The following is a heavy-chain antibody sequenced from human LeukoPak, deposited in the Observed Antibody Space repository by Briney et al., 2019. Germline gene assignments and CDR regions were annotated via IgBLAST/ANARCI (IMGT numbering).Heavy chain of an antibody. J-gene: IGHJ4*02. Sequence: SETLSLTCTVSGGSISSSSYYWAWIRQPPGKGLEWIVSISYSVTTYYNPSLKSRVTISVDTSKSQLSLKLSSVTAADTAVYYCARHLRGATIYYDYWGQGTLVTVSS. CDR3: ARHLRGATIYYDY. V-gene: IGHV4-39*01. CDR2: ISYSVTT. D-gene: IGHD1-26*01. CDR1: GGSISSSSYY.